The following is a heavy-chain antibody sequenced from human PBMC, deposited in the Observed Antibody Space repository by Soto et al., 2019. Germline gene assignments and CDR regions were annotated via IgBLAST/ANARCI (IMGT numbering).Heavy chain of an antibody. CDR1: GFTFSSYT. D-gene: IGHD2-21*02. Sequence: EVQLLESGGGLVQPGGSLGLSCAASGFTFSSYTMSWVRQAPGKGLEWVSAITGSGGSTSYADSVKGRFTFSRDNSRNTLYLQMNSLRAEDTAVYYCAKGTHCGGDCYSHFDYWGQGTLVTVSS. V-gene: IGHV3-23*01. CDR3: AKGTHCGGDCYSHFDY. CDR2: ITGSGGST. J-gene: IGHJ4*02.